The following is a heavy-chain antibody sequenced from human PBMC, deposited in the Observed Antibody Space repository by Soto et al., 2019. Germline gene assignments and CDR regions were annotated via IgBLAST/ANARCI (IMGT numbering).Heavy chain of an antibody. V-gene: IGHV3-11*01. CDR2: ISTSGSTI. CDR1: GFTFSDFY. Sequence: GGSLRLSCAASGFTFSDFYMSWIRQAPGKGLEWVSYISTSGSTIYYADSVKGRFTISRDNAKKSLYLQMNSLRAEDTAVYYCARDPGVRSAHDYWGQGTLVTVSS. CDR3: ARDPGVRSAHDY. J-gene: IGHJ4*02. D-gene: IGHD2-15*01.